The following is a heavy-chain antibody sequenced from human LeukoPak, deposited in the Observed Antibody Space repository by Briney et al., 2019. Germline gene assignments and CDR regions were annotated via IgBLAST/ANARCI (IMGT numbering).Heavy chain of an antibody. J-gene: IGHJ6*03. CDR2: IYTSGST. CDR3: ARTQYYYYYYMDV. CDR1: GGSISSGSYY. V-gene: IGHV4-61*02. Sequence: SQTLSLTFTVSGGSISSGSYYWSWIRQPAGKGLEWIGRIYTSGSTNYNPSLKSRVTISVDTSKNQFSLKLSSVTAADTAVYYCARTQYYYYYYMDVWGKGTTVTVSS.